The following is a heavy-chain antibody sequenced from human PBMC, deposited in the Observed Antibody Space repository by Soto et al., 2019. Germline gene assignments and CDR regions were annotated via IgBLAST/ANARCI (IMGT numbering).Heavy chain of an antibody. CDR3: VRELGAIFDVDC. J-gene: IGHJ4*02. Sequence: QVQLVESGGGVVQPGTSLRLSCAASGFTFSNYAMHWVRQAPGKGLEWVAVISNDERQKYYADSVKGRFTISRDNSKNMLYLQMNSLRAEDTALYYCVRELGAIFDVDCWGQGTLVTVSS. D-gene: IGHD3-9*01. CDR1: GFTFSNYA. CDR2: ISNDERQK. V-gene: IGHV3-30*04.